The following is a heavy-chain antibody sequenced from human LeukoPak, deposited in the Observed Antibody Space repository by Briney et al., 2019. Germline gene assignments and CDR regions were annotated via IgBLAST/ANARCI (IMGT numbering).Heavy chain of an antibody. J-gene: IGHJ4*02. CDR2: ISTSSSYI. CDR1: GFTFNRYN. Sequence: GGSLRLSCAASGFTFNRYNMNWVRRAPGKGLEWVSSISTSSSYIYYADSVRGRFTISRDNAKNSLYLQMNSLRVEDTAIYYCARGSGFETGDYWGQGTLVTVSS. CDR3: ARGSGFETGDY. D-gene: IGHD5-12*01. V-gene: IGHV3-21*04.